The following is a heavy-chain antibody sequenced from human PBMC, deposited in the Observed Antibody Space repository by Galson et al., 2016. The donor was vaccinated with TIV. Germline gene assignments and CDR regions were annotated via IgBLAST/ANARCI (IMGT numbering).Heavy chain of an antibody. Sequence: SLRLSCAASGFTFDDYAIHWVPQAPGKGLEWVSGVSWNSHSIGYADSVKGRFTISRDNAKNSVYLQMNSLRPEDTAFYYCAKDVRALAVAEPFDYWGQGTLVTVSS. CDR2: VSWNSHSI. V-gene: IGHV3-9*01. CDR1: GFTFDDYA. D-gene: IGHD6-19*01. J-gene: IGHJ4*02. CDR3: AKDVRALAVAEPFDY.